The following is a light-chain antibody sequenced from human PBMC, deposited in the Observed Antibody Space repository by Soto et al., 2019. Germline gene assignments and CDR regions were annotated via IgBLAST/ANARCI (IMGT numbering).Light chain of an antibody. Sequence: EIVLTQSPATLSLYPGERATLSCRASQSVSSYLTWYQQKPGQAPRLLIYDASNRATGIPARFSGSGSGTDFTLTISSLEPEDFAVSYCQQRSNWPPEITFGQGTRLEIK. CDR1: QSVSSY. V-gene: IGKV3-11*01. CDR2: DAS. J-gene: IGKJ5*01. CDR3: QQRSNWPPEIT.